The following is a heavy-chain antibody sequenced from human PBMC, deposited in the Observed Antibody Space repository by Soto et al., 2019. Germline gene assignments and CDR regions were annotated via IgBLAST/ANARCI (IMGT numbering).Heavy chain of an antibody. CDR1: GFTVSSHA. J-gene: IGHJ3*02. D-gene: IGHD2-15*01. CDR3: APHVSCSGGSCQYDAFAI. Sequence: EVQVLESGGGLVQPGGSLRLSCEGSGFTVSSHAMTWIRQAPGKGPEWVSTVTADGGTYYADSVKGRFAMSRDTSENTLYLQMHSLGAADTAAYYCAPHVSCSGGSCQYDAFAIRGQGTMVTVSS. V-gene: IGHV3-23*01. CDR2: VTADGGT.